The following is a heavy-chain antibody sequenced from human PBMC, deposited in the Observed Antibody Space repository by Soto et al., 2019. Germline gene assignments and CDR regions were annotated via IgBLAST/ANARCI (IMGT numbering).Heavy chain of an antibody. Sequence: QVRLQESGPGLLKPSETLSLTCTVSGGSINTFYWSWVRQPAGKGLEWIGRIFSSGSTSFNPSLESRVAMSVDTSKNHFSLNLSSVTAADMAVYYCAREGSYSAYNFAHGIQLWSFDFGGQGALVTVSS. V-gene: IGHV4-4*07. CDR3: AREGSYSAYNFAHGIQLWSFDF. CDR1: GGSINTFY. D-gene: IGHD5-12*01. CDR2: IFSSGST. J-gene: IGHJ4*02.